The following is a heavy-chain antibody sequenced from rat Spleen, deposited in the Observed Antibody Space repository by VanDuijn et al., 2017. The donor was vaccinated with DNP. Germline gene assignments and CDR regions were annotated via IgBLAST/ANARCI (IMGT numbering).Heavy chain of an antibody. CDR2: ISSSGDTT. Sequence: EVQLVESGGGLVQSGRSLKLSCVASGFTFNNYWMTWIRQVPGKGLEWVASISSSGDTTYYPDSVKGRFTISRDNAKSTLHLQIDSLRSEDTATYYCARHGYYDGPFPYWGQGTLVTVSS. V-gene: IGHV5-31*01. D-gene: IGHD1-12*02. CDR3: ARHGYYDGPFPY. J-gene: IGHJ3*01. CDR1: GFTFNNYW.